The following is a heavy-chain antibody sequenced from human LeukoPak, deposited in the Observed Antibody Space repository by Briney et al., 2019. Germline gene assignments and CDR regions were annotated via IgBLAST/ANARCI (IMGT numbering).Heavy chain of an antibody. D-gene: IGHD3-10*01. CDR2: IYSGGST. CDR1: GFTVSSNY. CDR3: ARVKGLGEFYFDY. V-gene: IGHV3-53*01. J-gene: IGHJ4*02. Sequence: GGSLRLSCAASGFTVSSNYMNWVRQAPGKGLEWVSVIYSGGSTYYAASVKGRFTISRDNSKNTLYLQMNSLRAEDTAVYHCARVKGLGEFYFDYWGQGTLVTVSS.